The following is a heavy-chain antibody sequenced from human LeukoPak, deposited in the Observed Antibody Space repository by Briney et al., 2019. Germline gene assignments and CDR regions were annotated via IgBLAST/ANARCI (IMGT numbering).Heavy chain of an antibody. J-gene: IGHJ5*02. Sequence: ASVKVSCKASGYTFTSYDINWVRQATGQGLEWMGWMNPNSGNTGYAQKLQGRVTMTTDTSTSTAYMELRSLRSDDTAVYYCARRDYGVAYWFDPWGQGTLVTVSS. CDR2: MNPNSGNT. CDR1: GYTFTSYD. V-gene: IGHV1-8*01. CDR3: ARRDYGVAYWFDP. D-gene: IGHD4-17*01.